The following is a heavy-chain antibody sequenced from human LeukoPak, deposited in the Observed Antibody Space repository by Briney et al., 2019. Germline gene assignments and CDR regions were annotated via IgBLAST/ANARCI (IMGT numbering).Heavy chain of an antibody. D-gene: IGHD6-6*01. V-gene: IGHV3-23*01. Sequence: GSLSLSCAASGFPFSSYAMSWVRQAPGKGLEWVSAISGSGGSTYYADSAKGRFTISRDNSKNTLYLQMNSLRAEDTAVYYCAKSFSSSSADWYFDLWGRGTLVTVSS. J-gene: IGHJ2*01. CDR1: GFPFSSYA. CDR2: ISGSGGST. CDR3: AKSFSSSSADWYFDL.